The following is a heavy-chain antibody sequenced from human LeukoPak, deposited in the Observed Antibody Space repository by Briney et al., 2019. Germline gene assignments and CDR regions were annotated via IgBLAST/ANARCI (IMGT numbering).Heavy chain of an antibody. CDR3: ARALVVPASPDYYYYYMDV. CDR1: GDSVSSNSAA. J-gene: IGHJ6*03. V-gene: IGHV6-1*01. CDR2: TYYRSKWYN. D-gene: IGHD2-2*01. Sequence: SQTLSLTCAISGDSVSSNSAAWNWIRQSPSRGLEWLGRTYYRSKWYNDYAVSVKSRITINPDTSKNQFSLQLNSVTPEDTAVYYCARALVVPASPDYYYYYMDVWGKGTTVTVSS.